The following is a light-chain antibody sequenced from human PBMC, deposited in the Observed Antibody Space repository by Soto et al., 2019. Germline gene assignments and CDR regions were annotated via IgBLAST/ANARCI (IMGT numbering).Light chain of an antibody. J-gene: IGKJ1*01. CDR1: QSVSSSY. CDR2: GAS. CDR3: QQYGSSLTWT. V-gene: IGKV3-20*01. Sequence: EIVLTQSPGTLSLSPRERATLSCRASQSVSSSYLAWYQQKPGQAPRLLIYGASSSATGIPDRFSGSGSGTDFTLTISRLEPEDFAVYYCQQYGSSLTWTFGQGTKVEIK.